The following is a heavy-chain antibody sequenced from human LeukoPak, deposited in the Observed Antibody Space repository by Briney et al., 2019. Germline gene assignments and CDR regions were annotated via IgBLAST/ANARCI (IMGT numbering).Heavy chain of an antibody. CDR1: GVSISSYY. CDR3: ARDLRRVSGSYPRYYYYYMDV. V-gene: IGHV4-4*07. D-gene: IGHD1-26*01. Sequence: PSETLSLTCSVSGVSISSYYWSWIRQPAGKGLEWIGRIYTSGSINYNPSLKSRVTMSVDTSKNQFSLKLSSVTAADTAVYYCARDLRRVSGSYPRYYYYYMDVWGKGTTVTVSS. CDR2: IYTSGSI. J-gene: IGHJ6*03.